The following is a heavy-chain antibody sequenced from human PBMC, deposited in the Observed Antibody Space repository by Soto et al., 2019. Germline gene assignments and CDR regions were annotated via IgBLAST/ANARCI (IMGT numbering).Heavy chain of an antibody. J-gene: IGHJ4*02. V-gene: IGHV1-69*02. CDR2: IIPILGIA. CDR3: ARVGSLVY. Sequence: QVQLVQSGAEVKKPGSSVKVSCKASGGTFSSYTISWVRQAPGQGLEWMGRIIPILGIANYAQKFQGRVTITADKPTSTAYMELGSLGSEDTAVYYCARVGSLVYWGQGTLVTVSS. CDR1: GGTFSSYT. D-gene: IGHD6-13*01.